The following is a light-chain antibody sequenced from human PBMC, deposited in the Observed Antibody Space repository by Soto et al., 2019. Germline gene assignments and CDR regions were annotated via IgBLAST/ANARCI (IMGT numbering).Light chain of an antibody. V-gene: IGKV3-20*01. J-gene: IGKJ5*01. Sequence: EIVLTQSPGILSLSPGKRASLSFVASQSISSSFPAWYQQKPGQAPRLLIYGASSRATGIPDRFSGTGSETDFTLTISRLEPEDFAVYYCQQYDNSPITFGQGTRLEIK. CDR3: QQYDNSPIT. CDR1: QSISSSF. CDR2: GAS.